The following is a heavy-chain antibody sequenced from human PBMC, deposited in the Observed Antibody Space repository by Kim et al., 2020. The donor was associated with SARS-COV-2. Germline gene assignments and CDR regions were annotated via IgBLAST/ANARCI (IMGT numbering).Heavy chain of an antibody. Sequence: DSVKGRFTISRDNAKNSLYLQMNSLRAEDTAVYYCAMSQQLAYYYYGMDVWGQGTTVTVSS. D-gene: IGHD6-13*01. V-gene: IGHV3-11*06. J-gene: IGHJ6*02. CDR3: AMSQQLAYYYYGMDV.